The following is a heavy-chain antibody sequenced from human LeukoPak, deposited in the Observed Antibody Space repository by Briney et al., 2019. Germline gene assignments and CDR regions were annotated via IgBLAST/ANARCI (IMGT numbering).Heavy chain of an antibody. V-gene: IGHV3-7*04. J-gene: IGHJ3*02. CDR1: GFTFSSYW. Sequence: GGSLRLSFAASGFTFSSYWMSWVRQAPGKGLEWVANIKQDGSEKYYVDSVKGRFTISRDNAKNSLYLQMNSLRAEDTAVYYCARGGLFVAAYAFDIWGQGTMVTVSS. CDR3: ARGGLFVAAYAFDI. CDR2: IKQDGSEK. D-gene: IGHD6-19*01.